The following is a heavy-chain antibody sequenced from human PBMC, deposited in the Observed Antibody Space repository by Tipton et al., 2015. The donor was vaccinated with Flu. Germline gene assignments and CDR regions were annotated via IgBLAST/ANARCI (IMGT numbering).Heavy chain of an antibody. J-gene: IGHJ4*02. D-gene: IGHD3-10*02. CDR1: GGSFSGYY. V-gene: IGHV4-34*01. CDR2: INHSGST. CDR3: ARHTGDSVRGIIDY. Sequence: TLSLTCSVSGGSFSGYYWTWIRQPPGKGLEWIGEINHSGSTHYNSSLKSRLTISVDTSKNQFSLKLSSVTAADTAVYYCARHTGDSVRGIIDYWGQGTLVTVSS.